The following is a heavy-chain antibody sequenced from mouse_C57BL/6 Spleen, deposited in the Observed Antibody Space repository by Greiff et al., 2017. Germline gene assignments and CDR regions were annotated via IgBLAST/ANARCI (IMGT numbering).Heavy chain of an antibody. CDR2: IHPNSGST. V-gene: IGHV1-64*01. D-gene: IGHD2-3*01. CDR1: GYTFTSYW. J-gene: IGHJ4*01. Sequence: VQLQQSGAELVKPGASVKLSCKASGYTFTSYWMHWVKQRPGQGLEWIGMIHPNSGSTNYNEKFKSKATLTVDKSSSTAYMQLSSLTSEDSAVYYCASERWFPKAMDYWGQGTSVTVSS. CDR3: ASERWFPKAMDY.